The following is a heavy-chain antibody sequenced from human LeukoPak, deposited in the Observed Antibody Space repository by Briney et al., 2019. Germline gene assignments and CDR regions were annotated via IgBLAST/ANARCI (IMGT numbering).Heavy chain of an antibody. J-gene: IGHJ6*03. D-gene: IGHD3-3*01. V-gene: IGHV3-7*01. CDR2: IKQDGSEK. CDR3: ARVGMRSGYYYYYYYMDV. Sequence: PGGSLRLSCAASGFTFSSYSMNWVRQAPGKGLEWVANIKQDGSEKYYVDSVKGRFTISRDNAKNSLYLQMNSLRAEDTAVYYCARVGMRSGYYYYYYYMDVWGKGITVTVSS. CDR1: GFTFSSYS.